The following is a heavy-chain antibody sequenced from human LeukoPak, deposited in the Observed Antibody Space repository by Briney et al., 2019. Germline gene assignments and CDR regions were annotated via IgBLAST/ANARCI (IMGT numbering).Heavy chain of an antibody. CDR3: ARARVVSGSWYIDY. V-gene: IGHV4-59*01. CDR1: GGSISSYY. J-gene: IGHJ4*02. D-gene: IGHD6-13*01. CDR2: IYYSGST. Sequence: SETLSLTCTVSGGSISSYYWSWIRQPPGKGLEWIGYIYYSGSTNYNLSLKSRVTISVDTSKNQFSLKLSSVTAADTAVYYCARARVVSGSWYIDYWGQGTLVTVSS.